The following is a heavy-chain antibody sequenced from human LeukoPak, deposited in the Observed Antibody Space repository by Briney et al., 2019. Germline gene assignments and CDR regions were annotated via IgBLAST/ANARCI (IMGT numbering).Heavy chain of an antibody. D-gene: IGHD3-3*01. Sequence: PSETLSLTCTASGGSISSSSYYWGWIRQPPGKGLEWIGSIYYSGSTYYNPSLKSRVTISVDTSKNQFSLKLSSVTAADTAVYYCAGRITIFGVAVRDFDYWGQGTLVTVSS. CDR1: GGSISSSSYY. V-gene: IGHV4-39*01. CDR3: AGRITIFGVAVRDFDY. CDR2: IYYSGST. J-gene: IGHJ4*02.